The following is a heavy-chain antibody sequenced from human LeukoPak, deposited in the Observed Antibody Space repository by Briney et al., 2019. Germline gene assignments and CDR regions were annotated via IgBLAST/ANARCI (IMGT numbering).Heavy chain of an antibody. Sequence: PSETLSLTCDVYGGSFSGYFWSWIRQPPGKGLEWIGEISHSGSTTYNPSLKTRVTISVDTSRNQFSLKLTSVTAADTAVYYCARSEINDYSKYWGQGILVIVSS. CDR3: ARSEINDYSKY. CDR2: ISHSGST. V-gene: IGHV4-34*01. D-gene: IGHD4-11*01. J-gene: IGHJ4*02. CDR1: GGSFSGYF.